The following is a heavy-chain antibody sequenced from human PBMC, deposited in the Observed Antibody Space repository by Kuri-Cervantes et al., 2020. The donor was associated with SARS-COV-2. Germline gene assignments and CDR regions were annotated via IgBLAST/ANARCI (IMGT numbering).Heavy chain of an antibody. CDR2: ISALSSTI. CDR1: GFTFSGYS. CDR3: ARSSGVVTGDAFDI. Sequence: GESLKISCAASGFTFSGYSMNWVRQAPGKGLEWVSYISALSSTIYHADSVKGRFTISRDNAKNSLYLQMNSLRAEDTAVYYCARSSGVVTGDAFDIWGQGTMVTVSS. J-gene: IGHJ3*02. D-gene: IGHD3-3*01. V-gene: IGHV3-48*01.